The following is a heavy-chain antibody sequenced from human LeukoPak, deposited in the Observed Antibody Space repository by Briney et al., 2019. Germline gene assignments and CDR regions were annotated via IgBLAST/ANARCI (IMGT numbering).Heavy chain of an antibody. CDR3: ARGGWVVPAATYFDY. Sequence: PSETLSLTCAVYGGSFSGYYWSWIRQPPGKGLEWIGEINHSGSTNYNPSLKSRVTISVDTSKNQFSLKLSSVTAADTAVYYCARGGWVVPAATYFDYWGQGTLVTVSS. V-gene: IGHV4-34*01. CDR2: INHSGST. CDR1: GGSFSGYY. D-gene: IGHD2-2*01. J-gene: IGHJ4*02.